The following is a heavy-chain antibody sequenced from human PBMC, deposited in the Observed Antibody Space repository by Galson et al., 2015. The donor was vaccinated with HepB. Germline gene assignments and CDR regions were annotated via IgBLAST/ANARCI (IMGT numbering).Heavy chain of an antibody. D-gene: IGHD1-26*01. J-gene: IGHJ1*01. Sequence: SVKVSCKASGYRFIDYHIHWVRQAPGQGLEWMGWINPNTGGTNYAQKFQGRVTMTRDTSISTAYMELSRLRSDDTAVYYCARAGGTYYAEYFQYWGQGALVTISS. CDR2: INPNTGGT. CDR1: GYRFIDYH. V-gene: IGHV1-2*02. CDR3: ARAGGTYYAEYFQY.